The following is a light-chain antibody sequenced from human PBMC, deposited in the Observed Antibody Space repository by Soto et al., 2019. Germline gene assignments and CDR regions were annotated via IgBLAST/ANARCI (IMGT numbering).Light chain of an antibody. J-gene: IGKJ1*01. CDR2: ATS. V-gene: IGKV1-27*01. CDR3: QKYNRVPGT. Sequence: DIPMTQSPSSLSASVGDRVTITCRASQGIGYSLAWYQQKPGRVHKLLIYATSALQSGVPSRFSGGESGTDFTLTIDSLQPEDIATYYCQKYNRVPGTFGQGTKVEVK. CDR1: QGIGYS.